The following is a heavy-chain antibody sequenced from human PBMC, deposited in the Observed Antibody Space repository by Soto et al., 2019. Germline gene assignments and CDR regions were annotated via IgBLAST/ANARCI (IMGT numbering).Heavy chain of an antibody. CDR2: IIPIFGTA. D-gene: IGHD2-15*01. V-gene: IGHV1-69*13. CDR1: GGTFSSYA. J-gene: IGHJ6*02. Sequence: ASVKVSCKASGGTFSSYAISWVRQAPGQGLEWMGGIIPIFGTANYAQKFQGRIKVTADESTNTAYMELRSLRSEDTAVYYCARGPPGTHPDIVVVVAARTRGVYYGMDVWGQGTTVTVSS. CDR3: ARGPPGTHPDIVVVVAARTRGVYYGMDV.